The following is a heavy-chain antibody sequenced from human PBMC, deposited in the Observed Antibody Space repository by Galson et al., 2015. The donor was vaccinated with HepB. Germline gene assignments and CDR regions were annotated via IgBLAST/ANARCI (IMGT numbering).Heavy chain of an antibody. J-gene: IGHJ6*02. CDR2: MNPNSGNT. CDR3: ARGQPYDFWSGSSRYYGMDV. CDR1: GYTFTNYD. Sequence: SVKVSCKASGYTFTNYDINWVRQATGQGLEWMGWMNPNSGNTGYAQKFQGRVTMTRNTSISTAYMELSSLRSEDTAVYYCARGQPYDFWSGSSRYYGMDVWGQGTTVTVSS. V-gene: IGHV1-8*01. D-gene: IGHD3-3*01.